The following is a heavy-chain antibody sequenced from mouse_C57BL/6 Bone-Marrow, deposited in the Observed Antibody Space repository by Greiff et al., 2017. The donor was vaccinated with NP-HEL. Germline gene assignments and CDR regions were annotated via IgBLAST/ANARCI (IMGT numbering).Heavy chain of an antibody. CDR2: INPSSGYT. CDR1: GYTFTSYW. CDR3: ARSSLWLRRSPYYAMDY. Sequence: QVQLKQSGAELAKPGASVKLSCKASGYTFTSYWMHWVKQRPGQGLEWIGYINPSSGYTKSNQKFKDKATWTADKSSSTAYMQLSSLTYEDSAVYYCARSSLWLRRSPYYAMDYWGQGTSVTVSS. D-gene: IGHD2-2*01. J-gene: IGHJ4*01. V-gene: IGHV1-7*01.